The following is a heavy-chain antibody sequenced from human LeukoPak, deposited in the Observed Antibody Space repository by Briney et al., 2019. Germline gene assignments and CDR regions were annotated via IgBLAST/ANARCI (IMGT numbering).Heavy chain of an antibody. Sequence: SLRLSCAACGFTFDDYAMRWGRHAPGGGLEWVSGISWNSGSIGYADSVKGRFTISRDNAKNSLYLQMNSLRAEDTALYYCAKGLQALIDYWGQGTLVTVSS. V-gene: IGHV3-9*01. CDR2: ISWNSGSI. J-gene: IGHJ4*02. CDR1: GFTFDDYA. CDR3: AKGLQALIDY.